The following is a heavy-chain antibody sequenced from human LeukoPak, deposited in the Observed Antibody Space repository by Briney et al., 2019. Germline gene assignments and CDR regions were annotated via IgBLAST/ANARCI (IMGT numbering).Heavy chain of an antibody. CDR1: GYSISSSYY. CDR2: IYHSGST. Sequence: SETLSLTCAVSGYSISSSYYWGWIRQPPGKGLEWIGTIYHSGSTHYNPSLKSRVTLSVDTSKNQFSLKLRSVTAADTAVYYCASLPSNTVTHDYWGQETLVTVSS. V-gene: IGHV4-38-2*01. D-gene: IGHD4-11*01. J-gene: IGHJ4*02. CDR3: ASLPSNTVTHDY.